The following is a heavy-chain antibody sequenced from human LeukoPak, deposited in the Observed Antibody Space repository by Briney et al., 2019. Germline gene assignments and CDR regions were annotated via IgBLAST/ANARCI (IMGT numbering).Heavy chain of an antibody. CDR2: TGSTGVST. CDR1: GFTFSSSA. J-gene: IGHJ4*02. CDR3: AKDPGVVPAHYFDY. V-gene: IGHV3-23*01. Sequence: PGGSLRLSCAASGFTFSSSAMSWVRQAPGKGLEWVSGTGSTGVSTFYADSVKGRFTVSRDNSKNTLSLQMNSLRAEDTAVYYCAKDPGVVPAHYFDYWGQGTLVTVSS. D-gene: IGHD2-2*01.